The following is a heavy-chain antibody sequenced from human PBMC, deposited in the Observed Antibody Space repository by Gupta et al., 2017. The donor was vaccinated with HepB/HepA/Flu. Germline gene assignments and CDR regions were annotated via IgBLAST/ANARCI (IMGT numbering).Heavy chain of an antibody. CDR2: IDPSGGTT. CDR3: ARDSYMYDSNGHSFQH. V-gene: IGHV1-46*01. CDR1: GYNFTTSH. D-gene: IGHD3-22*01. J-gene: IGHJ1*01. Sequence: QVQLVQSGAEEKKPGASVAVSCKASGYNFTTSHIHWVRQAPGKGLDWVGVIDPSGGTTRYAPEFQGRVTMTRDTSTSTFYMDLSSLRSEDTAVYYCARDSYMYDSNGHSFQHWGQGTLVTVSS.